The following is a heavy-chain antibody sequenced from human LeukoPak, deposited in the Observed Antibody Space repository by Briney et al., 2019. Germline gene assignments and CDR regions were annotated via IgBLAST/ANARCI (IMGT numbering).Heavy chain of an antibody. D-gene: IGHD6-13*01. CDR3: ARKAASNWYFDL. V-gene: IGHV4-39*01. J-gene: IGHJ2*01. Sequence: PSETLSLTCTVSGGSLSSSSYYWGWIRQLPGKGLEWIGSIYYSGSTYYNPSLKSRVTISVDTSKNQFSLKLSAVTAADTAVYYCARKAASNWYFDLWGRGTLVTVSS. CDR1: GGSLSSSSYY. CDR2: IYYSGST.